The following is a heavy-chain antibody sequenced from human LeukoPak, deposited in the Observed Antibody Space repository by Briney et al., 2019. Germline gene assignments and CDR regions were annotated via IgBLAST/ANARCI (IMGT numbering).Heavy chain of an antibody. CDR2: ISGSGDNT. CDR3: ARDRSSGYPGSLDD. Sequence: GGSLRLSCAASGFTFSSYAMSWVRQAPGKGLEWVSGISGSGDNTYYADSVKGRFTISRDNAKNSLYLQMDSLRDEDTAVYYCARDRSSGYPGSLDDWGQGTLVTVSS. J-gene: IGHJ4*02. D-gene: IGHD3-22*01. V-gene: IGHV3-23*01. CDR1: GFTFSSYA.